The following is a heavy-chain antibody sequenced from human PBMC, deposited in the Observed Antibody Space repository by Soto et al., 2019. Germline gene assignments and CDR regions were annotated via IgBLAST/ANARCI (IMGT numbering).Heavy chain of an antibody. J-gene: IGHJ6*02. CDR1: GDSLRGQS. D-gene: IGHD6-19*01. CDR2: LDQSGGT. CDR3: AREDSYGWSGESLVV. V-gene: IGHV4-34*01. Sequence: SETLSLTCAVVGDSLRGQSWNWIRQSPGKGLEWIGELDQSGGTNYNPSLKSRAIISDDTSKNQFSLTLTSVTAADTAVYYCAREDSYGWSGESLVVWGQGTTVTVSS.